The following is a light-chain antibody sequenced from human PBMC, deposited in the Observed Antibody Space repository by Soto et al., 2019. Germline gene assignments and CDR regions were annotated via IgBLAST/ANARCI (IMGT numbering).Light chain of an antibody. Sequence: AIRMTQSPSSFSASTGDRVTITCRASQGISSYLAWYQQKPGKAPKLLIYAASTWQSGVPSSFSGSGSGTDFTLTISCLQSEDFATYYCQQYYSYPPGTFGQGTKVEIK. CDR2: AAS. CDR1: QGISSY. CDR3: QQYYSYPPGT. J-gene: IGKJ1*01. V-gene: IGKV1-8*01.